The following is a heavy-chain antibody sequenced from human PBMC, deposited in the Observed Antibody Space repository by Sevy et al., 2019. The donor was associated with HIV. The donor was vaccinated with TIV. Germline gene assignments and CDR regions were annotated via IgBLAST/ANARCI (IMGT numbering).Heavy chain of an antibody. D-gene: IGHD5-12*01. CDR1: GFTFTSSA. J-gene: IGHJ6*02. CDR2: IVVGSGNT. Sequence: ASVKVSCKASGFTFTSSAMQWVRQARGQRLEWIGWIVVGSGNTNYAQKFQERVTITRDMSTSTAYMELSSLRSEDTAVYYCAAKGGYDGDTHKYYYYYYGMDVWGQETTVTVSS. CDR3: AAKGGYDGDTHKYYYYYYGMDV. V-gene: IGHV1-58*02.